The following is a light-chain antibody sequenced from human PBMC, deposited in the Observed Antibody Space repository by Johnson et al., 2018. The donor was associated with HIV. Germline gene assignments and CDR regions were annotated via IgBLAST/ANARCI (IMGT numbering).Light chain of an antibody. J-gene: IGLJ1*01. Sequence: HSVLTQPPSVSAAPGQKVTISCSGSSSNIGNNYVSWYQQLPGTAPTLLIYEKNKRPSGIPDRFSASKSGTSATLDITGLQTGDEADYYCGTWDSGRGAHYVFGTGTKVTVL. CDR2: EKN. CDR1: SSNIGNNY. V-gene: IGLV1-51*02. CDR3: GTWDSGRGAHYV.